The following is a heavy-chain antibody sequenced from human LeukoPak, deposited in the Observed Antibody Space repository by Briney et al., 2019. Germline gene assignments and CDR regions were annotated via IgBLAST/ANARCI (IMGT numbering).Heavy chain of an antibody. CDR3: VRGSTLRHYQY. J-gene: IGHJ4*02. V-gene: IGHV4-39*01. CDR2: IYCSGST. CDR1: GVSISSSTYY. D-gene: IGHD3-16*01. Sequence: SETLSLTCTVSGVSISSSTYYWGWIRRPPGKGLEWIGSIYCSGSTYYNPSLKSRVTVSVDTSKNQFSLNLSSVTAADTAVYYCVRGSTLRHYQYWGQGTLVTVSS.